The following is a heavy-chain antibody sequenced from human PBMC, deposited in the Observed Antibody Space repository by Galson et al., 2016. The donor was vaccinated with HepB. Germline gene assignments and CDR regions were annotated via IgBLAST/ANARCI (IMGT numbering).Heavy chain of an antibody. J-gene: IGHJ4*02. Sequence: SVRLSCAASGFTFSSYWMHWVRQAPGKGLVWVSRSNGAETTTTYADSVKGRFAISRDSAKNSLYLQMNSLRAEDTAVYYCVRGDDYSALGNWGQGTLVIVSS. V-gene: IGHV3-74*01. CDR2: SNGAETTT. CDR3: VRGDDYSALGN. D-gene: IGHD5-12*01. CDR1: GFTFSSYW.